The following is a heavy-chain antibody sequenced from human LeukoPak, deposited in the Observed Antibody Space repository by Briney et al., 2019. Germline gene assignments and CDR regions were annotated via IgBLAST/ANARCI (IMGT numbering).Heavy chain of an antibody. CDR3: ARDLGRYYDSSGYRPFDY. CDR1: GFTFSSYS. D-gene: IGHD3-22*01. CDR2: ISSSSSSYI. J-gene: IGHJ4*02. V-gene: IGHV3-21*01. Sequence: PGGSLRLSCAASGFTFSSYSMNWVRQAPGKGLEWVSSISSSSSSYIYYADSVKGRFTISRDNAKNSLYLQMNSLRAEDTAVYYCARDLGRYYDSSGYRPFDYWGQGTLVTVSS.